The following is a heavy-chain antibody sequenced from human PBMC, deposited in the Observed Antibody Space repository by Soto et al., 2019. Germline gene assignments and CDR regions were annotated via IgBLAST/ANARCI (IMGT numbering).Heavy chain of an antibody. CDR1: GFIFSSYA. J-gene: IGHJ6*02. D-gene: IGHD3-10*01. CDR2: ISYGGNEK. CDR3: AKVSSDRGYYYFAMDV. Sequence: QVQLLESGGGVVQPGRSLRLSCAASGFIFSSYAMHWVGQAPGKGLEWVAVISYGGNEKYYADSVEGRFTISRDNSKNMVYLQMNGLRPEDTAVYYCAKVSSDRGYYYFAMDVWGQGTTVTVSS. V-gene: IGHV3-30*18.